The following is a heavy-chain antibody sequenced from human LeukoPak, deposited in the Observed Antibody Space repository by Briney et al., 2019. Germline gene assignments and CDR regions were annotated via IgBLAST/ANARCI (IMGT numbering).Heavy chain of an antibody. CDR1: GYDFTSVG. V-gene: IGHV1-18*01. CDR3: ARAGPGSGWYFDY. Sequence: GASVKVSCKASGYDFTSVGITWVRQAPGQGLEWMGWISPYNGNTRYAQKFQGRVAMTTDTSTTTAYMELRGLRFNDTAVYYCARAGPGSGWYFDYWGQGTLVTVSS. D-gene: IGHD6-19*01. J-gene: IGHJ4*02. CDR2: ISPYNGNT.